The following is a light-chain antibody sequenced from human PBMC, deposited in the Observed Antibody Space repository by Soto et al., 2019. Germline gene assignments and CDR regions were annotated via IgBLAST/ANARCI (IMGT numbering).Light chain of an antibody. CDR3: QHYRTYQGT. V-gene: IGKV1-5*03. Sequence: DIHMTQSPSTLSASIGDRVTITCRASQYISDWLAWYQQKPGKAPNLLVYEASTLGSGVSSRFSGSGSGTEFTLTFSSLHPDDFATFCLQHYRTYQGTVGRGTQVDIK. CDR2: EAS. CDR1: QYISDW. J-gene: IGKJ1*01.